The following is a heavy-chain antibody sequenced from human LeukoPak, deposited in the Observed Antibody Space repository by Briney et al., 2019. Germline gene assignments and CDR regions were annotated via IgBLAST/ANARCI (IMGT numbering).Heavy chain of an antibody. V-gene: IGHV3-23*01. Sequence: GGSLRLSCAASGFTFSSYAMSWVRQAPGKGLEWVSGISSSGGSTYDADSVKGRFTISRDNAKNSLYLQMNSLRAEDTAVFYCARGTEMATIPEYFQHWGQGTLVTVSS. CDR2: ISSSGGST. D-gene: IGHD5-24*01. CDR1: GFTFSSYA. J-gene: IGHJ1*01. CDR3: ARGTEMATIPEYFQH.